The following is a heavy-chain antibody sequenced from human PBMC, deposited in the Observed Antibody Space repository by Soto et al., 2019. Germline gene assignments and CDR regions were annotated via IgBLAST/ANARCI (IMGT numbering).Heavy chain of an antibody. CDR3: ARPLGYYYDSSGYGLDY. J-gene: IGHJ4*02. CDR1: GGTFSSYA. D-gene: IGHD3-22*01. CDR2: IIPIFGTA. Sequence: ASVKVSCKASGGTFSSYAISWVRQAPGQGLEWMGGIIPIFGTANYAQKFQGRVTITADESTSTAYMELSSLRSEDTAVYYCARPLGYYYDSSGYGLDYWGQGTLVTVSS. V-gene: IGHV1-69*13.